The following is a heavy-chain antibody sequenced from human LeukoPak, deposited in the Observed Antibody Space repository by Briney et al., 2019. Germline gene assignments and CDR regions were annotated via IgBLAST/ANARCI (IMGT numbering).Heavy chain of an antibody. V-gene: IGHV4-59*01. CDR1: GGSISSYY. J-gene: IGHJ4*02. Sequence: SETLSLTCTVSGGSISSYYWSWIRQPPGKGVEWIGYIYYSGSTNYNPSLKSRVTISVDTSKNQFSLKLSSVTAADTAVYYCARVSYGDYFDYWGQGTLVTVSS. D-gene: IGHD4-17*01. CDR2: IYYSGST. CDR3: ARVSYGDYFDY.